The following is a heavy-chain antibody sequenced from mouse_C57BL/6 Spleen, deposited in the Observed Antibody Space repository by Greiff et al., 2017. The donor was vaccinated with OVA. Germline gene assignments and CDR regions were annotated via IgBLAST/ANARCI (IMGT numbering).Heavy chain of an antibody. CDR2: ISSGGSYT. Sequence: VQLVESGGDLVKPGGSLKLSCAASGFTFSSYGMSWVRQTPDKRLEWVATISSGGSYTYYPDSVKGRFTISRDNAKNTLYLQMSSLKSEDTAMYYCARHDGSYFDYWGQGTTLTVSS. CDR1: GFTFSSYG. CDR3: ARHDGSYFDY. V-gene: IGHV5-6*01. J-gene: IGHJ2*01.